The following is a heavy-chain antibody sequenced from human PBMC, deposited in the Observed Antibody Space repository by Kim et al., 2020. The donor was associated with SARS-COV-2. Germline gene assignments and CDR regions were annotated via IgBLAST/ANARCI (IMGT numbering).Heavy chain of an antibody. J-gene: IGHJ4*02. CDR2: INSDGSST. V-gene: IGHV3-74*01. CDR3: ARAYYDFWSGYYMGLGY. D-gene: IGHD3-3*01. CDR1: GFTFSSYW. Sequence: GGSLRLSCAASGFTFSSYWMHWVRQAPGKGLVWVSRINSDGSSTSYADSVKGRFTISRDNAKNTLYLQMNSLRAEDTAVYYCARAYYDFWSGYYMGLGYWGQGTLVTVSS.